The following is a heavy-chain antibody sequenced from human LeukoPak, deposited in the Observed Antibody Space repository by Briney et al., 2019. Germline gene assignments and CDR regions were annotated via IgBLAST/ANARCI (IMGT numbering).Heavy chain of an antibody. D-gene: IGHD4-23*01. CDR3: ARDTTVASGMQH. CDR1: GGSLSTYS. V-gene: IGHV4-59*01. J-gene: IGHJ4*02. Sequence: PSETLSLTCSVSGGSLSTYSWSWVRQSPGKRLEWIGYIYYGGTTNYNPSLKSRVTISANTAKNQFSLRLRSVTAADTAIYYCARDTTVASGMQHWGQGTLVTVSS. CDR2: IYYGGTT.